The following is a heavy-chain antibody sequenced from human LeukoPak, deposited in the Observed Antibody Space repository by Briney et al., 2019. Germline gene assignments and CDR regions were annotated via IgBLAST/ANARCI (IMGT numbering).Heavy chain of an antibody. J-gene: IGHJ5*02. CDR3: AKDQQQLVEWFDP. D-gene: IGHD6-13*01. V-gene: IGHV3-23*01. CDR1: GFTFSSYA. Sequence: PGGSLRLSCAASGFTFSSYAMNWVRQAPGKGLEWVASISGFAETTYYADSVKGRFTISRDNAKNSLYLQMNSLRAEDTALYYCAKDQQQLVEWFDPWGQGTLVTVSS. CDR2: ISGFAETT.